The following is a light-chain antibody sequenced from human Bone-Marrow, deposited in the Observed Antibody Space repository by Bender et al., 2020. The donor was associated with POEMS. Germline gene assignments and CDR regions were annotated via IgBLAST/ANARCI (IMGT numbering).Light chain of an antibody. CDR3: CLYGGSFTVV. CDR2: DVR. V-gene: IGLV2-14*03. J-gene: IGLJ2*01. Sequence: QSALTQPASVSGSPGQSITIPCTGTSSDVGGYHYVSWYQQHPGKAPKLMIYDVRSRPSGVSSRFSGSKSGNTASLTISGLQADDEADYYCCLYGGSFTVVFGGGTKLTVL. CDR1: SSDVGGYHY.